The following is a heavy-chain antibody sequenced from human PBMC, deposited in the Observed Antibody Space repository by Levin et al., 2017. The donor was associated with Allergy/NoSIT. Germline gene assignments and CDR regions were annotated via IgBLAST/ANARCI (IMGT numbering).Heavy chain of an antibody. Sequence: ASVKVSCKASGYTFTSYDINWVRQATGQGLEWMGWMNPNSGNTGYAQKFQGRVTMTRNTSISTAYMELSSLRSEDTAVYYCARTKPRYYDSSGYSFLYWGQGTLVTVSS. J-gene: IGHJ4*02. CDR1: GYTFTSYD. CDR2: MNPNSGNT. D-gene: IGHD3-22*01. V-gene: IGHV1-8*01. CDR3: ARTKPRYYDSSGYSFLY.